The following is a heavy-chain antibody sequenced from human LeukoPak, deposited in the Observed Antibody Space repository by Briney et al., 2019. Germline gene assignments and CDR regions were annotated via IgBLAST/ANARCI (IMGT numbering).Heavy chain of an antibody. Sequence: GGSLTLSCALCGFTVSDHYMDWVRQAPGKGLEWVGRSKNKANSYTTEYAASVKGRFTISRDDSTNSLYLQLNSRKTEDTAVYYCGRNSYSSLDYWGQGTLVIVSS. J-gene: IGHJ4*02. CDR2: SKNKANSYTT. D-gene: IGHD3-22*01. V-gene: IGHV3-72*01. CDR3: GRNSYSSLDY. CDR1: GFTVSDHY.